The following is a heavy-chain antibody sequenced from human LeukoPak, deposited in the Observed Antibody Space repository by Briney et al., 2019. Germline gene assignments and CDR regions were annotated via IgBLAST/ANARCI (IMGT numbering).Heavy chain of an antibody. V-gene: IGHV4-39*07. J-gene: IGHJ4*02. D-gene: IGHD3-22*01. Sequence: SETLSLTCTVSGGSISSSSYYWGWIRQPPGKGLEWIGEINHSGSTNYNPSLKSRVTISVDTSKNQFSLKLSSVTAADTAVYYCXXXXXVVXXXDXWGQGTLVTVSS. CDR2: INHSGST. CDR3: XXXXXVVXXXDX. CDR1: GGSISSSSYY.